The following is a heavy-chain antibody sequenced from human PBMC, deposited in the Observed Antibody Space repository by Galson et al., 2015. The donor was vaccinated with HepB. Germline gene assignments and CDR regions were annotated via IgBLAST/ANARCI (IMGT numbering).Heavy chain of an antibody. CDR3: VRDQLDH. CDR1: GLSVSSTY. V-gene: IGHV3-66*02. J-gene: IGHJ4*02. CDR2: LFSGGDT. Sequence: SLRLSCAVSGLSVSSTYMSWVRQAPGRGLEWVSTLFSGGDTWYTDSMKGRLTISRDTSKNILYLEVNTLRPEDTAVCYCVRDQLDHWGQGTLVTVSS.